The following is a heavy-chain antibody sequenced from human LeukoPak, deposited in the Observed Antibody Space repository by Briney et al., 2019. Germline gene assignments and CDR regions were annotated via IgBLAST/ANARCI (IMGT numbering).Heavy chain of an antibody. Sequence: GVSLKISCKGSGYIFASYLIGWVRQMPGKGLEGMRIIYPSDSHTRYSPSFQGQVTISADKSISNAYLQWSSLKASDTAMYYCSRRWDNLEFFDYWGQGTLVTVSS. D-gene: IGHD3-3*01. V-gene: IGHV5-51*01. CDR2: IYPSDSHT. CDR1: GYIFASYL. J-gene: IGHJ4*02. CDR3: SRRWDNLEFFDY.